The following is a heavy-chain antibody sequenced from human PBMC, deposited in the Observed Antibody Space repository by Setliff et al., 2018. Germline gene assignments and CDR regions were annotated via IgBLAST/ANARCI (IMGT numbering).Heavy chain of an antibody. V-gene: IGHV3-23*01. Sequence: PGGSLRLSCAASGFTFSSSAMAWVRQAPGKGLEWVSAISSTITSTYYADSVKGRFTISRDNSKNTLYLQMNSLRAEDTAVYYCARDLAGATYYYYYGMDVWGQGTTVTVSS. D-gene: IGHD1-26*01. CDR2: ISSTITST. CDR3: ARDLAGATYYYYYGMDV. J-gene: IGHJ6*02. CDR1: GFTFSSSA.